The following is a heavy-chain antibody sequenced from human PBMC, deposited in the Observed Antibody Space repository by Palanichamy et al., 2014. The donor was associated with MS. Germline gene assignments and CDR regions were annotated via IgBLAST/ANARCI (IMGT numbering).Heavy chain of an antibody. Sequence: QVQLVQSGAEVKKPGASVKVSCKASGYTFTSYAMHWVRQAPGQRLEWMGWINAGNGNTKYSQKFQGRVTITRDTSASTAYMELSSLRSEDTAVYYCARDPRGLAYFDYWGQGTLVTVSS. D-gene: IGHD3-10*01. CDR3: ARDPRGLAYFDY. J-gene: IGHJ4*02. CDR2: INAGNGNT. CDR1: GYTFTSYA. V-gene: IGHV1-3*01.